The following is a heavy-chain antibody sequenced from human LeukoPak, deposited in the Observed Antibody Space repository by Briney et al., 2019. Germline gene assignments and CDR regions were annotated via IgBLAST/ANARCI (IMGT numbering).Heavy chain of an antibody. J-gene: IGHJ4*02. CDR2: VYYSEST. D-gene: IGHD2-2*01. Sequence: SETLSLTCTVSGDSISSNSYYWIWIRQPPGKGPEWIGSVYYSESTYYNPSLKSRVTISIDTSKNQFSLKLNSVTAADTAVYYCARHGFVVIPAAFDYWGQGTLVTVSS. V-gene: IGHV4-39*01. CDR3: ARHGFVVIPAAFDY. CDR1: GDSISSNSYY.